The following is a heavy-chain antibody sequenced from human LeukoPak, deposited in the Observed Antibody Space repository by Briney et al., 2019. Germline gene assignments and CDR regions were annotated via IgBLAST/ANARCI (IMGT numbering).Heavy chain of an antibody. Sequence: GGSLRLSCVTSHFTFSSHAMNWVRQAPGKGLEWVSSISDDDDSTYYADSVKGRFTISRDNSKNTLYLDMNNLRAEDTALYFCAKTLFGFSYGKIDYCGQGTLVTVSS. D-gene: IGHD5-18*01. V-gene: IGHV3-23*01. J-gene: IGHJ4*02. CDR1: HFTFSSHA. CDR3: AKTLFGFSYGKIDY. CDR2: ISDDDDST.